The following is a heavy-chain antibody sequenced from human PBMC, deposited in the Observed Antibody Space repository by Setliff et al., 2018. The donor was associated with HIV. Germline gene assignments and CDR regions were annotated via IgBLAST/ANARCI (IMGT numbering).Heavy chain of an antibody. CDR1: GHSFTTYF. Sequence: ASVKVSCKASGHSFTTYFLHWVRQAPGQGLEWMGRINPSGGSTTYAQKFQGRVAMTRDTSTSTVYMELSSLRSEDTAVYYCARDAFDYTAYYYSYMDVWGKGTTVTVSS. J-gene: IGHJ6*03. D-gene: IGHD4-4*01. CDR2: INPSGGST. V-gene: IGHV1-46*01. CDR3: ARDAFDYTAYYYSYMDV.